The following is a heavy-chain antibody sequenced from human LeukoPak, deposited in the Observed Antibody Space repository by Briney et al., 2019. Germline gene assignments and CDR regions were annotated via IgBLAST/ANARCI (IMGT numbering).Heavy chain of an antibody. J-gene: IGHJ4*02. D-gene: IGHD5-18*01. CDR3: AKGEDSYGSVGDY. Sequence: GGSLRLSCAASGFTFSSYAMSWVRQAPGKGLEWVSAISGSGGSTYYADSVKGRFTISRDNSKNTLYLQMNSLRAEDTAVYYSAKGEDSYGSVGDYWGQGTLVTVSS. V-gene: IGHV3-23*01. CDR2: ISGSGGST. CDR1: GFTFSSYA.